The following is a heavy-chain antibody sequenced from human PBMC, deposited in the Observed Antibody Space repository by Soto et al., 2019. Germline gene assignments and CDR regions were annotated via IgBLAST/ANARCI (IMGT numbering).Heavy chain of an antibody. D-gene: IGHD3-16*01. CDR3: ARDLGNPYYFNY. Sequence: QVQLVQSGAEVKKPGASVKVSRKASGYTFTTYAMHWVRQAPGQRLEWMGWINTANGNTKYSQKIQGRVTITRDTSASTAYMELSSLKSEDTAVFYCARDLGNPYYFNYWGQGTLVTVSS. CDR1: GYTFTTYA. J-gene: IGHJ4*02. CDR2: INTANGNT. V-gene: IGHV1-3*04.